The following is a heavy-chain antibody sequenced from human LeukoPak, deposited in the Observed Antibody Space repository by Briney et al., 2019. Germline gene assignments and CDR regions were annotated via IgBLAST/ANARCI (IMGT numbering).Heavy chain of an antibody. V-gene: IGHV3-48*01. J-gene: IGHJ4*02. D-gene: IGHD2-2*01. CDR1: GFTFSTYT. CDR2: IATSSSTI. CDR3: ARGYCSSTSCHRRRFDY. Sequence: PGGSLRLSCAASGFTFSTYTMNWVRQPPGKGLEWVSNIATSSSTIYYADSVKGRFTISRDNAKNSLYLQMNSLRADDTAVYYCARGYCSSTSCHRRRFDYWGQGTLVTVSS.